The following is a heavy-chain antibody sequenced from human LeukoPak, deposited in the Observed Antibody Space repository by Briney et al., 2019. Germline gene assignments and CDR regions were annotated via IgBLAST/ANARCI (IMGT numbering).Heavy chain of an antibody. J-gene: IGHJ3*02. CDR3: ARPSYYDSSGHSPFDI. V-gene: IGHV1-18*01. D-gene: IGHD3-22*01. CDR2: ISVYNGNT. Sequence: ASVKVSCKASGYTFTSYGISWVRQAPGQGLEWMGWISVYNGNTNYAQELQGRVTMTTDTSTSTAYMELRSLRSDDTAVYYCARPSYYDSSGHSPFDIWGQGTMVTVSS. CDR1: GYTFTSYG.